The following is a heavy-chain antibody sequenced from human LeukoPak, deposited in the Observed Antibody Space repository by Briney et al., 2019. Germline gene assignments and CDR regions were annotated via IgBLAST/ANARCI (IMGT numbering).Heavy chain of an antibody. J-gene: IGHJ4*02. V-gene: IGHV3-23*01. CDR3: ARPSSGWPYYFDY. D-gene: IGHD6-19*01. Sequence: GGSLRLSCAASGFTFSSYAMSWVRQAPGKGLEWVSAISGSGGSTYYADSVKGRFTISRDNSKNTLYLQMNSLKAEDTAVYYCARPSSGWPYYFDYWGQGNLVTVSS. CDR1: GFTFSSYA. CDR2: ISGSGGST.